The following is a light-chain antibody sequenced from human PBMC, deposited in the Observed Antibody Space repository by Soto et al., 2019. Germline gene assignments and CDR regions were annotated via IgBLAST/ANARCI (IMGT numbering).Light chain of an antibody. V-gene: IGKV3-20*01. Sequence: EIVLTQSPGTLSLSPGERATLSCRASQSVSSSYLAWYQQKPGQAPRLLIYDASSRPTDIPARFSGSGSGTDFTLTISSLQPEDFATYYCQHADSFPLITFGQGTRLEIK. CDR1: QSVSSSY. CDR3: QHADSFPLIT. CDR2: DAS. J-gene: IGKJ5*01.